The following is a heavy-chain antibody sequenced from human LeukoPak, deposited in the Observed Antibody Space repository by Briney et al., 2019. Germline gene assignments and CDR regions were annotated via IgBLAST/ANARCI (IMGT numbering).Heavy chain of an antibody. V-gene: IGHV3-7*01. CDR3: SSGSHMDV. Sequence: PGGSLRLSCAASGLTFGSYWMTWVRQAPGKGLEWVANIKEDGNEKHYADSVKGRFTVARDNAKNSLFLQMNSLRAEDAAIYYCSSGSHMDVWGKGTTVSVSS. J-gene: IGHJ6*03. CDR1: GLTFGSYW. CDR2: IKEDGNEK. D-gene: IGHD3-22*01.